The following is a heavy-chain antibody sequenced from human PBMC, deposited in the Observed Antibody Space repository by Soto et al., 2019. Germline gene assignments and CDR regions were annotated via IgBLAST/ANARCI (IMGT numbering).Heavy chain of an antibody. Sequence: PSETLSLTCTVSGGSISSYYWGWIRQPPGKGLEWIGSIYYSGSTYYNPSLKSRVTISVDTSKNQFSLKLSSVTAADTAVYYCARQGRAAAGGSFFYGLDVWGQGTTVTVSS. V-gene: IGHV4-39*01. CDR2: IYYSGST. D-gene: IGHD6-13*01. J-gene: IGHJ6*02. CDR3: ARQGRAAAGGSFFYGLDV. CDR1: GGSISSYY.